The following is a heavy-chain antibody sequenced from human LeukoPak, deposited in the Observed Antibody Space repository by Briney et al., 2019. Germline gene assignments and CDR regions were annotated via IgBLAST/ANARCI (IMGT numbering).Heavy chain of an antibody. J-gene: IGHJ4*02. CDR1: GFTFSSYG. CDR3: ARGTLWFGELSHIFDY. Sequence: GRSLRLSCAASGFTFSSYGMHWVRQAPGKGLEWVAVIWYDGSNKYYADSVKGRFTISRDNSKNTLYLQMNSLRAEDTAVYHCARGTLWFGELSHIFDYWGQGTLVTVSS. V-gene: IGHV3-33*01. CDR2: IWYDGSNK. D-gene: IGHD3-10*01.